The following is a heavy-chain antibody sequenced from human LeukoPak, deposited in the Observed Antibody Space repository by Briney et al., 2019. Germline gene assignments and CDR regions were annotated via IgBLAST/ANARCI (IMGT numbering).Heavy chain of an antibody. D-gene: IGHD6-19*01. V-gene: IGHV4-59*01. J-gene: IGHJ6*03. Sequence: SETLSLTCTVSGGSISSYYWSWIRQPPGKGLEWIGYIYYSGSTNYNPSLKSRVTISVDTSKNQFSLKLSSVTAADTAVYYCARGDSSGWGEGYYYYMDVWGKGTTVTVSS. CDR3: ARGDSSGWGEGYYYYMDV. CDR2: IYYSGST. CDR1: GGSISSYY.